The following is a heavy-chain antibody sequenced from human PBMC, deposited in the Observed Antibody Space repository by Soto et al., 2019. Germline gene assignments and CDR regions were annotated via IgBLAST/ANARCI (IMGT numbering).Heavy chain of an antibody. Sequence: QVQLVESGGGVVQPGRSLSLSCAASGFTFSSFGMHWVRQAPGKGLEWVAVISYDGGNIFYADSVKGRFTISRDNSKNMLYLQMNSMRGEDTAVYYCAKPSRTYATGLDTLNIWGQGTMVTVSS. D-gene: IGHD2-2*01. CDR3: AKPSRTYATGLDTLNI. J-gene: IGHJ3*02. CDR1: GFTFSSFG. CDR2: ISYDGGNI. V-gene: IGHV3-30*18.